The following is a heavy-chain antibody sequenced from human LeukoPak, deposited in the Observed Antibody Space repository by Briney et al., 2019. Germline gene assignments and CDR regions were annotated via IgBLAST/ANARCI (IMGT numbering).Heavy chain of an antibody. CDR3: AKVLTSGTYYHFDY. J-gene: IGHJ4*02. CDR1: GFTFSSYW. D-gene: IGHD1-26*01. CDR2: ISSSASGT. Sequence: PGGSLRLSCAASGFTFSSYWMSWVRQAQGKGLEWVSAISSSASGTYYPDSVRGRFTISRDNSKNTLYLQMNSLRAEDTAVYYCAKVLTSGTYYHFDYRGQGTLVTVSS. V-gene: IGHV3-23*01.